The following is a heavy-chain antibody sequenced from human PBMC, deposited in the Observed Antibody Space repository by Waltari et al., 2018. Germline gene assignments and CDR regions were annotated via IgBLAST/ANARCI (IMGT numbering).Heavy chain of an antibody. CDR3: ARDGVTATRGYWYFDL. CDR2: IWYDVSNK. V-gene: IGHV3-33*01. CDR1: GFTFSSYG. J-gene: IGHJ2*01. Sequence: QVQLVESGGGVVQPGRSLRLSCAASGFTFSSYGMHWVRQAPGKGLEGVAVIWYDVSNKYYADSVKGRFTISRDNSKNTLYLQMNSLRAEDTAVYYCARDGVTATRGYWYFDLWGRGTLVTVSS. D-gene: IGHD2-21*02.